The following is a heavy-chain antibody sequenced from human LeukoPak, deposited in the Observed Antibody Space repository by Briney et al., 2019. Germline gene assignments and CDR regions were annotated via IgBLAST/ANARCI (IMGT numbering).Heavy chain of an antibody. V-gene: IGHV4-34*01. CDR3: ARRTGRYYYYYGMDV. Sequence: PSETLSLTCASYGGSFSGYYWRWIRQPPGKGLEWIGEINHSGSTNYNPSLKSRVTISVDTSKNQFSLKLSSVTAADTAVCYCARRTGRYYYYYGMDVWGQGTTVTVSS. CDR2: INHSGST. J-gene: IGHJ6*02. D-gene: IGHD1-14*01. CDR1: GGSFSGYY.